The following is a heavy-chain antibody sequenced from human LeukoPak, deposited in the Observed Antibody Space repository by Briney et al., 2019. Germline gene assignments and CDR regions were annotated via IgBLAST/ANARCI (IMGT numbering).Heavy chain of an antibody. D-gene: IGHD4-17*01. CDR2: INHSGST. CDR1: GGSFSGYY. J-gene: IGHJ4*02. Sequence: SETLSLTCAVYGGSFSGYYWSWIRQPPGKGLEWIGEINHSGSTNYNPSLKSRVTISVDTSKNQFSLKLSSVTAADTAVYYCARGSTVTTQSPFDYWGQGTLVTVSS. V-gene: IGHV4-34*01. CDR3: ARGSTVTTQSPFDY.